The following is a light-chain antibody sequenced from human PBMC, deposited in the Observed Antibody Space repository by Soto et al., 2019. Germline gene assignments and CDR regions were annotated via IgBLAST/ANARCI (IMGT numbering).Light chain of an antibody. CDR3: AAWDDSHNVPYV. Sequence: QSVLTQPPPVSGTPGQRVTVSCSGGRSNIGSNTVHWYQQLPGAAPKLLIYRDNQRPSGVPDRFAASKSGTSASLAISGLQSEDEGDYYCAAWDDSHNVPYVFGTGTKV. J-gene: IGLJ1*01. CDR1: RSNIGSNT. V-gene: IGLV1-44*01. CDR2: RDN.